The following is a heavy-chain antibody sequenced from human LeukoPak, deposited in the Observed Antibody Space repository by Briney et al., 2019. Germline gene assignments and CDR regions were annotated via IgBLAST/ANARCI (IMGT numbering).Heavy chain of an antibody. D-gene: IGHD4-23*01. V-gene: IGHV3-15*01. CDR1: GFNFQYAW. CDR2: IKSKRDGETT. J-gene: IGHJ4*02. CDR3: TSLVGSPTY. Sequence: PGGSLRLSCAGSGFNFQYAWMTWVRQAPGKGLEWVGRIKSKRDGETTDYAALVKGRSSISRDDSKNTVYLQMNSLRTEDTAVYYCTSLVGSPTYWGQGTLVIVSS.